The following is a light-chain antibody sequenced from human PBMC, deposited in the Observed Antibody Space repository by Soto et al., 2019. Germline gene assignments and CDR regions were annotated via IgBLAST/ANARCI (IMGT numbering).Light chain of an antibody. CDR3: QKYTNVPT. V-gene: IGKV1-27*01. Sequence: DIQMTQSTSSLSASVGDRVTITCRASQGISHYLAWYQQIPGKVPKLLISAASTLQSGVPSRFSGSGSGTDFTLTISSLQPEDVATYFCQKYTNVPTFPGGTKVEIK. CDR1: QGISHY. J-gene: IGKJ4*01. CDR2: AAS.